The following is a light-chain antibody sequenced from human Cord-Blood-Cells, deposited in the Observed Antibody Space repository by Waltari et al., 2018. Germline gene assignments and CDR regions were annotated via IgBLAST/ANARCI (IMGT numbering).Light chain of an antibody. CDR1: QSLLHSNGYNY. V-gene: IGKV2-28*01. Sequence: DIVMTQSPLSLPVIPGEPASISCRSSQSLLHSNGYNYLDWYLQKPGQSPQLLVCVGSNRASGVPDRFSGSGSGTDFTLKISRVEAEDVGVYYCMQALQTPLTVGGGTKVEIK. CDR3: MQALQTPLT. CDR2: VGS. J-gene: IGKJ4*01.